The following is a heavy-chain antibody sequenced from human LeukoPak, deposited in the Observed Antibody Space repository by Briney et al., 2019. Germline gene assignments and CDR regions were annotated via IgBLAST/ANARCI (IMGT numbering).Heavy chain of an antibody. CDR2: ISAYNGNT. Sequence: ASVKVSCKASGYTFTSYGISWVRQAPGQGLEWIGWISAYNGNTNYAQKLQGRVTMTTDTSTSTAYMELRSLRSDDTAVYYCARIGLGLQLWLYDYWGQGTLVTVSS. D-gene: IGHD5-18*01. CDR3: ARIGLGLQLWLYDY. CDR1: GYTFTSYG. V-gene: IGHV1-18*01. J-gene: IGHJ4*02.